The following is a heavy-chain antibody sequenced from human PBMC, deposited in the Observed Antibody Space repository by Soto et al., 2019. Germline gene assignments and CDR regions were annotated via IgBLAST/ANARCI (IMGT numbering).Heavy chain of an antibody. J-gene: IGHJ5*01. Sequence: SETLSLTCTVSGGSISSYSWSWIRQPPGKGLEWIGSLYYSGRTNYNPSLKGRVNISVDMSKNQFSLNLTSVTAADTAVYYCATHDWDLDPWGQGTLVTVSS. CDR2: LYYSGRT. CDR1: GGSISSYS. D-gene: IGHD2-21*01. V-gene: IGHV4-59*05. CDR3: ATHDWDLDP.